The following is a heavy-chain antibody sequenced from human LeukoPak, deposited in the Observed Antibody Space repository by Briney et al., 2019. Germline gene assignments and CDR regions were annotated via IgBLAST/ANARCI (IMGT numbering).Heavy chain of an antibody. CDR1: AGSISNHY. Sequence: SETLSLTCTVAAGSISNHYWSWMRQSLGKGLEWIAYIFYTGSYSYNPSLKSRGYISVETSKNQFSLNLTSVNAADTAVYYCAGGRSSLDLWGQGTLVTVSS. CDR2: IFYTGSY. CDR3: AGGRSSLDL. V-gene: IGHV4-59*11. J-gene: IGHJ5*02. D-gene: IGHD6-19*01.